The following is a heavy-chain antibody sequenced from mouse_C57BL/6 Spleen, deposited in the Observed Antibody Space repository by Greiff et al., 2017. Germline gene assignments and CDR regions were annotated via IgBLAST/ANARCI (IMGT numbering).Heavy chain of an antibody. D-gene: IGHD2-1*01. V-gene: IGHV1-81*01. CDR1: GYTFTSYG. J-gene: IGHJ4*01. Sequence: VQLQQSGAELARPGASVKLSCKASGYTFTSYGISWVKQRTGQGLEWIGEIYPRSGNTYYNEKFKGKATLTADKSSRTAYMELRSLTSEDSAVYFCAREKGGNYDAMDDGGQGTSVTVSS. CDR3: AREKGGNYDAMDD. CDR2: IYPRSGNT.